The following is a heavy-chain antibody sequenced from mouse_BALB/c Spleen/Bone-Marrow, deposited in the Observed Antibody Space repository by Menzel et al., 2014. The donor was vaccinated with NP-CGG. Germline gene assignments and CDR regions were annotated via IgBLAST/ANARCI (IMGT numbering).Heavy chain of an antibody. CDR2: IHPSDSVT. V-gene: IGHV1S82*01. D-gene: IGHD2-1*01. J-gene: IGHJ2*01. CDR1: GYSFTNYW. CDR3: VKDGNPFDC. Sequence: VHLVESGAELVRPGASVKLSCKASGYSFTNYWMNWVKQRPGQGLEWIGMIHPSDSVTRLNQNFKDKATLTVDKSSSTAYMQHSSPTSEYSAVYYCVKDGNPFDCWGQGTTLTVSS.